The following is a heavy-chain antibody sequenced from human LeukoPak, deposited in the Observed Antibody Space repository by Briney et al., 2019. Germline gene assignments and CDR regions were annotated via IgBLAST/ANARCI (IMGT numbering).Heavy chain of an antibody. D-gene: IGHD3-9*01. CDR1: GFPFSTYA. CDR3: AKGYYEIHDAFDI. CDR2: ISYDGRNK. Sequence: GVSLILFCAVSGFPFSTYAMHWVRQAPGKGLEWVAFISYDGRNKYYADSVKGRFTISRDNSKNTLFLQMNSLRAEDTAVYYCAKGYYEIHDAFDIWGQGTMVTVSS. V-gene: IGHV3-30*04. J-gene: IGHJ3*02.